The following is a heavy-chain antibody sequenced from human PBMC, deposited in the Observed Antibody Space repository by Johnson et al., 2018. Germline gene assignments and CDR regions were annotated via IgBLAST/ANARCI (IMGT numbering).Heavy chain of an antibody. J-gene: IGHJ1*01. V-gene: IGHV3-30*03. D-gene: IGHD3-22*01. CDR2: ISSDGRNT. Sequence: VQLLEAGGGAVQPGRSLRLSCVASGFTFGDFVMYWVRQAPGKGLEWVTAISSDGRNTYYADSVRGRFTISRDNAQNTLHLQMNSLRPEDTAVYYCARDKAPYYFDWYFQFWGQGTLVTVSS. CDR3: ARDKAPYYFDWYFQF. CDR1: GFTFGDFV.